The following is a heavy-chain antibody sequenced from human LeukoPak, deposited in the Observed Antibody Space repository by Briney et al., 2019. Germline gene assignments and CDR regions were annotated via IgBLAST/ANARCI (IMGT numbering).Heavy chain of an antibody. J-gene: IGHJ4*02. V-gene: IGHV1-46*01. D-gene: IGHD1-7*01. CDR1: GYTFTSYY. Sequence: EASVKVSCKASGYTFTSYYMHWVRQAPGQGLEWMGIINPSGGSTSYAQKFQGRVTMTRDTSTSTAYMELRSLRSDDTAVYYCARQTITGTTGDDYWGQGTLVTVSS. CDR2: INPSGGST. CDR3: ARQTITGTTGDDY.